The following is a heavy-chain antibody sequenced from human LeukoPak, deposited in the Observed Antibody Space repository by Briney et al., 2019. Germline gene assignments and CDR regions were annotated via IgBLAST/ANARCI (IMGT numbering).Heavy chain of an antibody. CDR1: GGSFSGYY. CDR2: INHSGST. V-gene: IGHV4-34*01. D-gene: IGHD6-13*01. J-gene: IGHJ4*02. Sequence: SETLSLTCAVYGGSFSGYYWSWIRQPPGKGLEWLGEINHSGSTNYNPSLKSRVTISVDTSKNQFSLKLSSVTAADTAVYYCARGQQLSEVYFDYWGQGTLVTVSS. CDR3: ARGQQLSEVYFDY.